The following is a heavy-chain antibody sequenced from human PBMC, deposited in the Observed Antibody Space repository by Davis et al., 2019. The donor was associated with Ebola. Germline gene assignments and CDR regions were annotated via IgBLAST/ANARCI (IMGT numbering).Heavy chain of an antibody. CDR3: ARVGLRFLAGVLYYYYGMDV. V-gene: IGHV3-7*01. J-gene: IGHJ6*02. CDR2: IKQDGSEK. D-gene: IGHD3-3*01. Sequence: GGSLRLSCAASGFTFSSYWMSWVRQAPGKGLEWVANIKQDGSEKYYVDSVKGRFTISRDNAKNSLYLQMNSLRAEDTAVYYCARVGLRFLAGVLYYYYGMDVWGQGTTVTVSS. CDR1: GFTFSSYW.